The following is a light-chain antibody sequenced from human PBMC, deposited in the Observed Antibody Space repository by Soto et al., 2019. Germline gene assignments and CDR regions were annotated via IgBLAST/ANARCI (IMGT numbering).Light chain of an antibody. CDR1: QSVSSY. CDR3: QQYDNSPIT. V-gene: IGKV3-11*01. Sequence: EIVLTQSPATLSLSPGERATLSCRASQSVSSYLAWYQQKPGQAPRLLIYDASNRATGIPARFSGSGSGTEFTLTIYRLEPEDVAVYFCQQYDNSPITFGQGTKVDIK. J-gene: IGKJ1*01. CDR2: DAS.